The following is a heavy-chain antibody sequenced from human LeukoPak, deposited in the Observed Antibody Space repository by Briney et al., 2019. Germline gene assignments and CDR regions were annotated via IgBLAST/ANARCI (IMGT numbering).Heavy chain of an antibody. D-gene: IGHD6-13*01. CDR1: GYSFTTYW. J-gene: IGHJ4*02. Sequence: GESLKISCKGSGYSFTTYWIAWVRQMPGKGLEWMGIIYPGDPDTRYSPSFRGQVTISADKAISTAYLQWSSLKASDTAMYYCARSGSSHFDYWGQGTLVTVSS. CDR3: ARSGSSHFDY. CDR2: IYPGDPDT. V-gene: IGHV5-51*01.